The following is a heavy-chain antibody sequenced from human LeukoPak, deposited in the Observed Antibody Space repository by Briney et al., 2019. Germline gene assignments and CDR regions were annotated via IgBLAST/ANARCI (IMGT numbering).Heavy chain of an antibody. Sequence: GSSLRLSCAASGFTFSNYAMHWVRQAPGKGQEWVAFISYDGSNKYYADSVKVRFAISRDNYKSTLYLQMNSLRAEDTAVYSCARDRAPAADYYFDYWGQGTLVTVSS. CDR3: ARDRAPAADYYFDY. CDR2: ISYDGSNK. CDR1: GFTFSNYA. D-gene: IGHD2-2*01. V-gene: IGHV3-30*09. J-gene: IGHJ4*02.